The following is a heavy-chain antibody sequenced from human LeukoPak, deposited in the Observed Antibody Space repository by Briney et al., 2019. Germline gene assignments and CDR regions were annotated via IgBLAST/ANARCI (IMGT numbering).Heavy chain of an antibody. Sequence: SETLSLTCAVFGGSFSGYYWSWIRQTPGKGLEWIGEINHSGSTNYNVSLKSRLTISVDTSKNQFSLKLNSVTAADTAVSYCARAYPTTVVSPTFDYWGQGTLVTVSS. CDR3: ARAYPTTVVSPTFDY. J-gene: IGHJ4*02. D-gene: IGHD4-23*01. V-gene: IGHV4-34*01. CDR1: GGSFSGYY. CDR2: INHSGST.